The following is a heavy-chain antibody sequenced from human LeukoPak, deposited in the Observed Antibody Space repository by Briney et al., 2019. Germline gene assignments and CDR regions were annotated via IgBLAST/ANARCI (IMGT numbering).Heavy chain of an antibody. J-gene: IGHJ4*02. CDR1: GFTFSSYS. V-gene: IGHV3-21*01. CDR2: ISSSSSYI. D-gene: IGHD5-24*01. Sequence: PGGSLRLSCAASGFTFSSYSMNWVRQAPGKGLEWVSSISSSSSYIYYADSVKGRFTISRDNAKNSLYLQMNSLRAEGTAVYYCARGKIIGEMATIGFDYWGQGTLVTVSS. CDR3: ARGKIIGEMATIGFDY.